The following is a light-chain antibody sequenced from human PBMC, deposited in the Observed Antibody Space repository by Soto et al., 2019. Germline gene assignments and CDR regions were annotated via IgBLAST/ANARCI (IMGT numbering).Light chain of an antibody. CDR3: QQRSNWPTKVT. CDR1: QSLSSN. J-gene: IGKJ4*01. Sequence: EIVLTQSPGILSLYPGERASLSCGASQSLSSNFLAWYQQKPGQAPRLLIYDASNRATGIPARFSGSGSGTDFTLTISSLEPEDFAVYHCQQRSNWPTKVTFCGGTKLDNK. V-gene: IGKV3-11*01. CDR2: DAS.